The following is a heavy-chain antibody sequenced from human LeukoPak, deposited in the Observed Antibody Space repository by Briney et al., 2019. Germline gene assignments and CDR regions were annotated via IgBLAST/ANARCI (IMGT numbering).Heavy chain of an antibody. CDR3: ARVKGFGELSPFDP. V-gene: IGHV4-34*01. Sequence: SETLSLTCAVYGGSFSGYYWSWIRQPPGKGLEWIGSIYYSGSTYYNPSLKSRVTISVDTSKNQFSLKLSSVTAADTAVYYCARVKGFGELSPFDPWGQGTLVTVSS. D-gene: IGHD3-10*01. CDR1: GGSFSGYY. J-gene: IGHJ5*02. CDR2: IYYSGST.